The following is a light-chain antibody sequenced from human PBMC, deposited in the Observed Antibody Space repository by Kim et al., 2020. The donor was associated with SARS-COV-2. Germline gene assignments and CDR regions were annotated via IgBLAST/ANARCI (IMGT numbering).Light chain of an antibody. CDR2: AAS. CDR1: QNISSH. J-gene: IGKJ3*01. CDR3: QQTYISPFT. Sequence: ASVGDRVTITCRTSQNISSHLNWYHQKPGRAPKLLIYAASTLQGGVPSRFSGSGSETDFTLTISSLQPDDFATYFCQQTYISPFTFGPGTKVDIK. V-gene: IGKV1-39*01.